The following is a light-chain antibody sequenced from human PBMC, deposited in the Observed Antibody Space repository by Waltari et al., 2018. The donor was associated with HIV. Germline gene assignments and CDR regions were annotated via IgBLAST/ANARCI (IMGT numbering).Light chain of an antibody. Sequence: EIVMTQSPATLSVSPGERATLSCRASQSVSSNLAWYQQKPGQAPRLLIYGASTGATGIPARFSGSGSGTEFTLTISSLQSEDFAVYYCQQYNNWPLTFAQGTKLEIK. J-gene: IGKJ2*01. V-gene: IGKV3-15*01. CDR2: GAS. CDR1: QSVSSN. CDR3: QQYNNWPLT.